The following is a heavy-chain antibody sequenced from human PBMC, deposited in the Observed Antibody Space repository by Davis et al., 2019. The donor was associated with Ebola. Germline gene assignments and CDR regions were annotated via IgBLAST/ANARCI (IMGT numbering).Heavy chain of an antibody. D-gene: IGHD1/OR15-1a*01. CDR1: GDSVSSNSGA. Sequence: HSQTLSLTCDISGDSVSSNSGAWNWIRQSPSRGLEWLGRTYYSSKWYNDYAASVKSRITINPDTSKNQFSLQLNSVTPEDTAVYYCARYTWNNRVFDPWGQGTLVTVSS. CDR2: TYYSSKWYN. CDR3: ARYTWNNRVFDP. V-gene: IGHV6-1*01. J-gene: IGHJ5*02.